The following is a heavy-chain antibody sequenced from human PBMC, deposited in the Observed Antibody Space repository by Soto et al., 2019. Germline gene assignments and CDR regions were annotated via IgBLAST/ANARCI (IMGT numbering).Heavy chain of an antibody. V-gene: IGHV3-23*01. CDR2: ISVSGCST. CDR3: AKATVTFLFDY. D-gene: IGHD4-17*01. J-gene: IGHJ4*02. Sequence: GGSLRLSCAASVFTFSSYAMSWVRQAPGKWLEWFSAISVSGCSTXXADSVKGRXTISRYNSKNTXYLQMXSLRAEDTAVYYCAKATVTFLFDYWRQGTLVTVSS. CDR1: VFTFSSYA.